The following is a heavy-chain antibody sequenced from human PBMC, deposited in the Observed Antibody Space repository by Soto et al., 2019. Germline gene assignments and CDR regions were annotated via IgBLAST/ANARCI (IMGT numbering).Heavy chain of an antibody. V-gene: IGHV1-24*01. CDR2: FDPEDGET. Sequence: QVQLVQSGAEVKKPGASVKVSCKVSGYTLTELSMHWVRQAPGKGLEWMGGFDPEDGETIYAQKFQGRVTMTEDTSTETAYMELSSLRSEDTAMYYCATEALHYDYVWGSYRYRRDAFDIWGQGTMVTVSS. CDR3: ATEALHYDYVWGSYRYRRDAFDI. J-gene: IGHJ3*02. D-gene: IGHD3-16*02. CDR1: GYTLTELS.